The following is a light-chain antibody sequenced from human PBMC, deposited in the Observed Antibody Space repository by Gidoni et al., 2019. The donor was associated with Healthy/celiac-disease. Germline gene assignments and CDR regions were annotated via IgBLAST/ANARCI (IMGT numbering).Light chain of an antibody. Sequence: EIVMTQSPATLSVSPGERATLSCRASQSVSSNLAWYQQKPGQAPRLLIYGASTRAAAIPARFSGSGSGTEFTLTISGLQSEDFAVYYCQQYNNWPPLTFSGGTKVEIK. CDR1: QSVSSN. CDR2: GAS. V-gene: IGKV3-15*01. J-gene: IGKJ4*01. CDR3: QQYNNWPPLT.